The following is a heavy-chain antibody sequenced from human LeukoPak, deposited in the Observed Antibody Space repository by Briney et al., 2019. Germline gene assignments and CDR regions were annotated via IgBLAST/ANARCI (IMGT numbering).Heavy chain of an antibody. CDR3: ARGRYCSGGSCYSFDY. CDR1: GGSISSGGYY. D-gene: IGHD2-15*01. V-gene: IGHV4-31*03. J-gene: IGHJ4*02. Sequence: PSQTLSLTCTVSGGSISSGGYYWSWIRQHPGKGLEWIGYIYYSGSTYYNPSLKSRVTISVDTSKNQFSLKLSSVTAADTAVYYCARGRYCSGGSCYSFDYWGQGTLVTVSS. CDR2: IYYSGST.